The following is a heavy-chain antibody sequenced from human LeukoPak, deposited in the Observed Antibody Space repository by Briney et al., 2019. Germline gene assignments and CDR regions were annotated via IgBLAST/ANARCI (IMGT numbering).Heavy chain of an antibody. V-gene: IGHV3-30*18. J-gene: IGHJ6*03. CDR1: GFTFSSYG. Sequence: GGSLRLSCAASGFTFSSYGMHWVRQAPGKRLEWVAVISYDGSNKYYADSVKGRLTISRDNSKNTLYLQMNSLRAEDTAVYYCAKDGSPYGDYYYYYMDVWGKGTTVTVSS. D-gene: IGHD4-17*01. CDR3: AKDGSPYGDYYYYYMDV. CDR2: ISYDGSNK.